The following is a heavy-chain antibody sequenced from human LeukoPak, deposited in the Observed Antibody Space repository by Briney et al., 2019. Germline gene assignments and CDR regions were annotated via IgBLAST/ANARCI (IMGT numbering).Heavy chain of an antibody. CDR1: GFTFSSYA. CDR3: AKDFYSSGWYYFDY. D-gene: IGHD6-19*01. J-gene: IGHJ4*02. V-gene: IGHV3-23*01. Sequence: GGSLRLSCAASGFTFSSYAMSWVRQAPGKGLEWVSAISGSGGSTYYEDSVKGRFTISRDNSKNTLYLQMNSLRAEDTAVYYCAKDFYSSGWYYFDYWGQGTLVTVSS. CDR2: ISGSGGST.